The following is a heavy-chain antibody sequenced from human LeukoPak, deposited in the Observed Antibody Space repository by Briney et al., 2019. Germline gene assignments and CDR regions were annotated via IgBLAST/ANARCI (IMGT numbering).Heavy chain of an antibody. V-gene: IGHV3-11*01. Sequence: KPGGPLRLSCAASGFTFSDYYMSWIRQAPGKGLEWVSYISSSGSTIYYADSVKGRFTISRDNAKNSLYLQMNSLRAEDTAVYYCARQGTGTTPDRPFYYYYGMDVWGQGTTVIVSS. J-gene: IGHJ6*02. CDR3: ARQGTGTTPDRPFYYYYGMDV. CDR2: ISSSGSTI. CDR1: GFTFSDYY. D-gene: IGHD1-1*01.